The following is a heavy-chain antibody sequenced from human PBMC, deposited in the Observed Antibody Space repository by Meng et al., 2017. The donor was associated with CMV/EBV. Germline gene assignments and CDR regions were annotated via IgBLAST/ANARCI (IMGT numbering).Heavy chain of an antibody. CDR1: GLSFSDYY. CDR2: ISSSGSTI. J-gene: IGHJ2*01. Sequence: AASGLSFSDYYMSWIRQAPGKRLEWVSYISSSGSTIYYEDSVKGRFTISRDNDKNSLYLQMNSLRAEDTAVYYCARVDSGSYSFDLWGRGTLVTVSS. CDR3: ARVDSGSYSFDL. V-gene: IGHV3-11*01. D-gene: IGHD1-26*01.